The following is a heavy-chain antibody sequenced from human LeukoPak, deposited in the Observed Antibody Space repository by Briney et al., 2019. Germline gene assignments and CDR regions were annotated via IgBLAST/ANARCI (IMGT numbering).Heavy chain of an antibody. CDR1: GLTFTNYG. Sequence: GGSLRLSCAASGLTFTNYGMHWVRQAPGKGLEWVAFIRFDASNRYYADSVRGRFTISRDNSKNTISLQMNSLRAEDTAVYYRAKDRPIKMDTPLSYFDYWGRGTLVTVSS. V-gene: IGHV3-30*02. CDR2: IRFDASNR. J-gene: IGHJ4*02. CDR3: AKDRPIKMDTPLSYFDY. D-gene: IGHD5-24*01.